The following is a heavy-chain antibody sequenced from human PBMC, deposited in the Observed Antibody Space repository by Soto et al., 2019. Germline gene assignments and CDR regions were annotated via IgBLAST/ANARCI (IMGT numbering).Heavy chain of an antibody. D-gene: IGHD1-1*01. J-gene: IGHJ4*02. CDR3: ARVAGHKNARFDT. Sequence: QVQLVQSGAEVKKPGASVKVSCKASGYPFTKYHMHWVRQAPGQGLEWMGWINPGSGVTNQAQKFQGRVTMTRDTSITTTYMELNSLTSDDTAVYYCARVAGHKNARFDTWGQGALVTVSS. CDR1: GYPFTKYH. CDR2: INPGSGVT. V-gene: IGHV1-2*02.